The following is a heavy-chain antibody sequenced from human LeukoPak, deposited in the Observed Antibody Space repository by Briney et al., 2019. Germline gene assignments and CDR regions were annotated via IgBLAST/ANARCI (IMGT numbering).Heavy chain of an antibody. D-gene: IGHD3-10*01. CDR2: IYYSGST. CDR1: GGSISSGGYY. Sequence: SQTLSLTCTVSGGSISSGGYYWSWIRQPPGKGLEWIGYIYYSGSTDYNPSLKSRVTISVDTSKNQFSLKLSSVTAADTAVYYCARDQVSYYGSGSNGMDVWGQGTTVTVSS. J-gene: IGHJ6*02. CDR3: ARDQVSYYGSGSNGMDV. V-gene: IGHV4-61*08.